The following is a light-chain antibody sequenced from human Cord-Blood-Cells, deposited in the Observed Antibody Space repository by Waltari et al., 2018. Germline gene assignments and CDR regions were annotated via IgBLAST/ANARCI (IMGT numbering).Light chain of an antibody. CDR1: QGIRSY. J-gene: IGKJ1*01. V-gene: IGKV1-27*01. CDR3: QRTYNAPWT. Sequence: DIQLTQSQSSLSASVGDRVTITCRVSQGIRSYLNWYRQKPGKVPKLLIYSASNLQSGVPSRFSGSGSGTDFALTISSLQPDDVATYYAQRTYNAPWTFGQGTKVEIK. CDR2: SAS.